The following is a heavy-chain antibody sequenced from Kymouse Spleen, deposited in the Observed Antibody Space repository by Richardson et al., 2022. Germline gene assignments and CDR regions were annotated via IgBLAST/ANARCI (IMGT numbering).Heavy chain of an antibody. CDR1: GFTFSSYS. CDR2: ISSSSSYI. CDR3: ARDPEYSSSSGNWFDP. Sequence: EVQLVESGGGLVKPGGSLRLSCAASGFTFSSYSMNWVRQAPGKGLEWVSSISSSSSYIYYADSVKGRFTISRDNAKNSLYLQMNSLRAEDTAVYYCARDPEYSSSSGNWFDPWGQGTLVTVSS. J-gene: IGHJ5*02. D-gene: IGHD6-6*01. V-gene: IGHV3-21*03.